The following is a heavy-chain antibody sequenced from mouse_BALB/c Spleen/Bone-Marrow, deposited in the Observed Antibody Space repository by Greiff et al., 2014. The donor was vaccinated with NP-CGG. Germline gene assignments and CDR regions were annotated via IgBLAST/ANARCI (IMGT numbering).Heavy chain of an antibody. CDR1: GFNIKDTY. CDR3: ARDSPYAMDY. Sequence: VQLQQSGAELVKPGASVKLSCTASGFNIKDTYMHWVKQRPEQGLECIGRIDPANGNTKYDPKFQGKATITADTSSNTAYLQLSSLTSEDTAVYYCARDSPYAMDYWGQGTSVTVSS. J-gene: IGHJ4*01. V-gene: IGHV14-3*02. CDR2: IDPANGNT.